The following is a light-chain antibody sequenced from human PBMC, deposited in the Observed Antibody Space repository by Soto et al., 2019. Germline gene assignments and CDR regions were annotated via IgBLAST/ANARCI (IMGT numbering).Light chain of an antibody. V-gene: IGLV1-40*01. CDR2: GNT. CDR3: QSYDSSLSGYV. J-gene: IGLJ1*01. CDR1: SSNIGAGYD. Sequence: QSLLTQPASVSGAPGQRVTLSCPGSSSNIGAGYDVHWYQQLPGTAPKLLISGNTNRPSGVPDRFSGSKSGTSASLAITGLQAEDEADYYCQSYDSSLSGYVFGTGTKVTVL.